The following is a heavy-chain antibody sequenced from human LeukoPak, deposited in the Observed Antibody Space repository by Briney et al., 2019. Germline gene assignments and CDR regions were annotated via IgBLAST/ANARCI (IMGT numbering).Heavy chain of an antibody. CDR3: ARVGRSSWYIKFWFDP. V-gene: IGHV1-69*13. Sequence: SVKVSCKASGGTFSSYAISWVRQAPGQGLEWMGGIIPIFGTANYAQKFQGRVTITADESTSTAYMELSSLRSEDTAVYYCARVGRSSWYIKFWFDPWGQGTLVTVSS. CDR1: GGTFSSYA. D-gene: IGHD6-13*01. J-gene: IGHJ5*02. CDR2: IIPIFGTA.